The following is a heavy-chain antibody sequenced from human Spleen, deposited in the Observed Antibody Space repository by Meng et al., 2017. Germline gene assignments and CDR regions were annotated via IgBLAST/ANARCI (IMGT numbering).Heavy chain of an antibody. V-gene: IGHV1-2*06. J-gene: IGHJ4*02. CDR1: GSTFTAYW. Sequence: QVQLAQSGAEVKTPGASVKAPCKPSGSTFTAYWLHWVRQAPGQGLEWMGRIDPGTGGTQYAQNFQGRVTMTRDTSISTTYMELSRLRSDDTAVYYCVRDEDISAAGKLFSDYWGQGTLVTVSS. D-gene: IGHD6-13*01. CDR3: VRDEDISAAGKLFSDY. CDR2: IDPGTGGT.